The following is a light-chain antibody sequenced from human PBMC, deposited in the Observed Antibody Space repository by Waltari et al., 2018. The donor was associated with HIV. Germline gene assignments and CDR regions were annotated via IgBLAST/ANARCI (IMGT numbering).Light chain of an antibody. CDR1: SSNIGSNT. J-gene: IGLJ3*02. CDR3: ATWDDSLNGWV. Sequence: QSVLTQPPSASGTPGQRVTISCSGSSSNIGSNTVSWYQQVPGTAPKVFIYSNDDRPSGVPDRFSGSKSDTSASLAISGLQSEDEADYYCATWDDSLNGWVFGGGTKVTVL. V-gene: IGLV1-44*01. CDR2: SND.